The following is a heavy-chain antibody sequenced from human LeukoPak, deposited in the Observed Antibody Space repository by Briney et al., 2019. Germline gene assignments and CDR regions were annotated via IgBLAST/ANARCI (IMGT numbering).Heavy chain of an antibody. CDR1: GGSISSGDYY. Sequence: SQTLSLTCTVSGGSISSGDYYWSWIRQPPGKGLEWIVYIYYSGSTYYNPSLKSRVTISVDTSKNQFSLKLSSVTAADTAVYYCARDLDSSGYFPLFYYWGQGTLVTVSS. CDR2: IYYSGST. CDR3: ARDLDSSGYFPLFYY. V-gene: IGHV4-30-4*01. D-gene: IGHD3-22*01. J-gene: IGHJ4*02.